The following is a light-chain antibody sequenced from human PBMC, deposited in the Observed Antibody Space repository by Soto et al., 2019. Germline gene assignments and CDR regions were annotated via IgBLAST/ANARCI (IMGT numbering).Light chain of an antibody. J-gene: IGKJ4*01. CDR1: QSINRW. Sequence: DIQMTQSPSTLSASVGDRVTITSRASQSINRWLAWYQQKPGKAPNLLIYEASSLDSGVPSRFSGSGSGAEFTLTISSLQPDDFATYYCQQYESYPLTFGGGTRVEI. CDR2: EAS. V-gene: IGKV1-5*03. CDR3: QQYESYPLT.